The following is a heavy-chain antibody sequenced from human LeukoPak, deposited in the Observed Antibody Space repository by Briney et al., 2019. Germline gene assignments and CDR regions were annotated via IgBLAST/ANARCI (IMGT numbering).Heavy chain of an antibody. D-gene: IGHD2-2*01. CDR2: ITWDGGST. V-gene: IGHV3-43D*03. J-gene: IGHJ6*03. CDR3: AKDRSRTNDYYYYYYMDV. Sequence: GGSLRLSCAVSGFTFDDHAMHWVRQAPGKGLEWVSLITWDGGSTYYADSVKGRFTISRDNSKNTLYLQMNSLRAEDTAVYYCAKDRSRTNDYYYYYYMDVWGKGTTVTISS. CDR1: GFTFDDHA.